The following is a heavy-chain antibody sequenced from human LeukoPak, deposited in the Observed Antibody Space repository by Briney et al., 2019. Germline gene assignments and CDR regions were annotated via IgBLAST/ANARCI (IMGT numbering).Heavy chain of an antibody. CDR2: ISSSSSYI. V-gene: IGHV3-21*01. J-gene: IGHJ3*02. CDR1: GFTFSSYS. CDR3: ARYCSGGSCYDAFDI. D-gene: IGHD2-15*01. Sequence: NPGGSLRLSCAASGFTFSSYSMNWVRQAPGKGLEWVSSISSSSSYIYYADSVKGRFTISRDNAKNSLYLQMNSPRAEDTAVYYCARYCSGGSCYDAFDIWGQGTMVTVSS.